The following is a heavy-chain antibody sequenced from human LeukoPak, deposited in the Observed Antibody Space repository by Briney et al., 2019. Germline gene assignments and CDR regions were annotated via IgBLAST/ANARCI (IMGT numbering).Heavy chain of an antibody. J-gene: IGHJ4*02. CDR3: AREFSPYYDYVWGSYRYWDYGDYFDY. V-gene: IGHV3-23*01. Sequence: PGGSLRLSCAASGFTFSSYAMNWVRQAPGKGLEWVSVISGGGTSTYYADSVKGRFTISRDNSKNTLYLQMNSLRAEDTAVYYCAREFSPYYDYVWGSYRYWDYGDYFDYWGQGTLVTVSS. CDR1: GFTFSSYA. CDR2: ISGGGTST. D-gene: IGHD3-16*02.